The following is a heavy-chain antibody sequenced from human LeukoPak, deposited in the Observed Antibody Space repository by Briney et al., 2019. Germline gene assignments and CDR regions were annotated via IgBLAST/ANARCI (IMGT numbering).Heavy chain of an antibody. CDR2: IYAGDSDA. CDR3: ARQGQYGDYDY. D-gene: IGHD4-17*01. CDR1: GYSFATYW. Sequence: GESLKISCKGSGYSFATYWIGWVRQMPGKGLECMGIIYAGDSDARYSPSFQGQVTISADKSISTAYLQWSSLKASDTAMYYCARQGQYGDYDYWGQGTLVTVSS. V-gene: IGHV5-51*01. J-gene: IGHJ4*02.